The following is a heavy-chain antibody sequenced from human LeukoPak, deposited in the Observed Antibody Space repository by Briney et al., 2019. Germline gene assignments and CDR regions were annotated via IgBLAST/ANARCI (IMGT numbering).Heavy chain of an antibody. D-gene: IGHD1-26*01. CDR2: ISGGGGVT. CDR3: ARVGRVGATRGAFDY. V-gene: IGHV3-23*01. CDR1: GFTFSSYA. J-gene: IGHJ4*02. Sequence: GVSLRLSCAASGFTFSSYAMRWVRQARGKGREWVSSISGGGGVTYYANSVKGRFTISRDNSKNTLYLQMGSLRAEDMAVYYCARVGRVGATRGAFDYWGQGPLVTVSS.